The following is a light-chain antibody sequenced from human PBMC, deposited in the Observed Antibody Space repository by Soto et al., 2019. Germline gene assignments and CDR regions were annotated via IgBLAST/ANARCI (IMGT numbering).Light chain of an antibody. CDR3: QQYHSYPRT. CDR2: AAY. V-gene: IGKV1-16*02. J-gene: IGKJ4*01. Sequence: DIQMTQSPSSLSASVGDTVTITCRASQDIQHYLAWFQQKPGKAPQSLIYAAYSLQSGVPSKFIGTGSGTDFTLTISSLQAEDVATYCCQQYHSYPRTFGGGTKVDI. CDR1: QDIQHY.